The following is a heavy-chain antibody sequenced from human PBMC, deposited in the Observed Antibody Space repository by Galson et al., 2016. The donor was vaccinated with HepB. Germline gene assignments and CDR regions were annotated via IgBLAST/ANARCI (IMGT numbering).Heavy chain of an antibody. CDR3: ASRGGYDAFDI. Sequence: SVKVSCKASSDTLSNYGFSWVRQAPGQGLEWMGGVNTYTGDADYPQRFQDRVTMTTDTSTKTAYMEPRSLRSDDTAVYYCASRGGYDAFDIWGQGTMITVSS. CDR1: SDTLSNYG. V-gene: IGHV1-18*01. CDR2: VNTYTGDA. J-gene: IGHJ3*02. D-gene: IGHD5-12*01.